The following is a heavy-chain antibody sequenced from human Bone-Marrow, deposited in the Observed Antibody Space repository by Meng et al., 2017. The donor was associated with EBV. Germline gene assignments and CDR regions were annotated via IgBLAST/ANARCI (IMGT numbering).Heavy chain of an antibody. V-gene: IGHV4-34*01. D-gene: IGHD6-6*01. CDR3: ASWASSIAARPPYY. Sequence: QVRSHQGGAGLLKASETLSLTCAVYGGSFSGYYWSWIRQPPGKGLEWIGEINHSGSTNYNPSLKSRVTISVDTSKNQFSLKLSSVTAADTAVYYCASWASSIAARPPYYWGQGTLVTVSS. J-gene: IGHJ4*02. CDR2: INHSGST. CDR1: GGSFSGYY.